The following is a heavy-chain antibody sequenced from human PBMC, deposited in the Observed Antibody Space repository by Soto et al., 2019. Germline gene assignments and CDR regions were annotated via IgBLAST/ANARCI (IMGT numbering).Heavy chain of an antibody. CDR2: ISGSGGST. Sequence: EVQLLESGGGLVQPGGSLRLSCAASGFTFSSYAMSWVRQAPGKGLEWVSAISGSGGSTYYADSVKGRFTISRDNSKNTLYLQMNSLSAEDTAVYYCAKVEWGEDVKNYFDYWGQGTLVTVSS. J-gene: IGHJ4*02. V-gene: IGHV3-23*01. CDR3: AKVEWGEDVKNYFDY. D-gene: IGHD3-16*01. CDR1: GFTFSSYA.